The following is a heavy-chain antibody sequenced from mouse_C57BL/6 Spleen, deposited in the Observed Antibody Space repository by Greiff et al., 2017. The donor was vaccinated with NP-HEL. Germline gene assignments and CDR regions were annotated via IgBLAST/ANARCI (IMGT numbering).Heavy chain of an antibody. Sequence: EVKVEESGEGLVKPGGSLKLSCAASGFTFSSYAMSWVRQTPEKRLEWVAYISSGGDYIYYADTVKGRFTISRDNARNTLYLQMSSLKSEDTAMYYCTSGYFDVWGTGTTVTVSS. V-gene: IGHV5-9-1*02. J-gene: IGHJ1*03. CDR1: GFTFSSYA. CDR3: TSGYFDV. CDR2: ISSGGDYI.